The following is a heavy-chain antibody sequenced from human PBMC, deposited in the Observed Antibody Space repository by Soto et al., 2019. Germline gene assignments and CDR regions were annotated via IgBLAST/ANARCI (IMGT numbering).Heavy chain of an antibody. CDR2: IIPIFGTA. CDR1: GGTFSSYA. Sequence: QVQLVQSGAEVKKPGSSVKVSCKASGGTFSSYAISWVRQAPGQGLEWMGGIIPIFGTANYAQKFQGRFTITADESTRPAYMELSSLRSEDTAVYYCARGEVGYCSSTSCYYGMDVWGQGTTVTVSS. D-gene: IGHD2-2*01. V-gene: IGHV1-69*01. J-gene: IGHJ6*02. CDR3: ARGEVGYCSSTSCYYGMDV.